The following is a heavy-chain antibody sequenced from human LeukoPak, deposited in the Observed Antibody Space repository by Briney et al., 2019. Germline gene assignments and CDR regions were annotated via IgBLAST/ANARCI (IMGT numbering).Heavy chain of an antibody. J-gene: IGHJ4*02. D-gene: IGHD6-19*01. V-gene: IGHV4-59*01. CDR3: ARFPYSSGADY. CDR1: GGSISSYY. CDR2: IYYSWST. Sequence: SEPLSLTCTVSGGSISSYYWSWIRQPPGKGLEWIGYIYYSWSTNYNPSLKSRVTISVDTSKNQFSLKLSSVTAADTAVYYCARFPYSSGADYWGQGTLVTVSS.